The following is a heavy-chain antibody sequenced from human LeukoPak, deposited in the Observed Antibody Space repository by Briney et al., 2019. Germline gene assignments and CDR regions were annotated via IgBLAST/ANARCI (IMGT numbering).Heavy chain of an antibody. CDR1: GFTFDDYA. CDR3: AKDTAEVVGAPHPFDY. V-gene: IGHV3-9*01. D-gene: IGHD2-15*01. Sequence: LAGGSLRLSCAASGFTFDDYAMHWVRQAPGKGLEWVSGISWNSGSMGYADSVKGRFTISRDNAKNSLYLQMNSLRAEDTALYYCAKDTAEVVGAPHPFDYWGQGTLVTVSS. CDR2: ISWNSGSM. J-gene: IGHJ4*02.